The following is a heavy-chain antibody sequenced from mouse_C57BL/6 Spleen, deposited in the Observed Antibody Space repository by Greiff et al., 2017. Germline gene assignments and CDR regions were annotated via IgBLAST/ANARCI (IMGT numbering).Heavy chain of an antibody. Sequence: QVQLQQPGAELVKPGASVKLSCKASGYTFTSYWMHWVKQRPGQGLEWIGMIHPNSGSTNYNEKFKSKATLTVDKSSSTASMQLSSLTSEDSAVYYCARFHYGSSSWFAYWGQGTLVTVSA. V-gene: IGHV1-64*01. CDR3: ARFHYGSSSWFAY. CDR2: IHPNSGST. CDR1: GYTFTSYW. J-gene: IGHJ3*01. D-gene: IGHD1-1*01.